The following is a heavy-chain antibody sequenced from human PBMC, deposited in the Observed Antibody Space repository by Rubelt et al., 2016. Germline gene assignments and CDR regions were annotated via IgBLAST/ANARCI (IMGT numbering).Heavy chain of an antibody. CDR2: INPSGGST. D-gene: IGHD3-10*01. CDR3: ARGSRGSWSYYDHGMDV. CDR1: GYTFSNYY. J-gene: IGHJ6*02. V-gene: IGHV1-46*01. Sequence: QVQVVQSGAEVKKPGASVKVSCKASGYTFSNYYMHWVRQAPGQGLEWMGIINPSGGSTNYAQKFQGRVTMTRYTSTSTVYMELGRLGSEDTAVYYCARGSRGSWSYYDHGMDVWGQGTTVTVSS.